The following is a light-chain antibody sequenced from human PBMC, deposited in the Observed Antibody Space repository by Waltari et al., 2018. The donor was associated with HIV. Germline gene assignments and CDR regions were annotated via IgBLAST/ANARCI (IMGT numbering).Light chain of an antibody. CDR2: AAS. Sequence: DIQMTQSPSSLSASVGDRVTITCRASQSIRSYLNWYQQKSGKAPKLLIYAASSLQSGVPSRCSGSGSGAEYTLTIISLQPEDFATYYCQQSHSTPWTFGQGTKVEIK. J-gene: IGKJ1*01. CDR3: QQSHSTPWT. CDR1: QSIRSY. V-gene: IGKV1-39*01.